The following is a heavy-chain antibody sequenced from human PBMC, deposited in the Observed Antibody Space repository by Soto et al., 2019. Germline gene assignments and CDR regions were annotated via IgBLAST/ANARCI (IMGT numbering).Heavy chain of an antibody. CDR3: ARERDGYKNFDY. V-gene: IGHV4-59*01. CDR1: GGSFSNYY. Sequence: SETLSLTCAVSGGSFSNYYWSWIRQPPGKGLEWIGYIYHSGSASYNPSLKSRVTISLHTSKKQFSLTLTSVTAADTAVYFCARERDGYKNFDYWGLGTLVTVSS. CDR2: IYHSGSA. J-gene: IGHJ4*02. D-gene: IGHD5-12*01.